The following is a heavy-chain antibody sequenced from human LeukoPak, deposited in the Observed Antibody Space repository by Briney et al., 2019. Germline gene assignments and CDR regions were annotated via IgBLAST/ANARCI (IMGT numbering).Heavy chain of an antibody. Sequence: PGGSLRLSCAASGFTFSSYAMSWVRQAPGKGLEWVSAISGSGGSTYYADSVKGRFTISRDNSMNTLYLQMNSLRAGDTAVYYCAKVRRISEEQQLAYFDYWGQGTLVTVSS. CDR2: ISGSGGST. CDR1: GFTFSSYA. CDR3: AKVRRISEEQQLAYFDY. J-gene: IGHJ4*02. V-gene: IGHV3-23*01. D-gene: IGHD6-13*01.